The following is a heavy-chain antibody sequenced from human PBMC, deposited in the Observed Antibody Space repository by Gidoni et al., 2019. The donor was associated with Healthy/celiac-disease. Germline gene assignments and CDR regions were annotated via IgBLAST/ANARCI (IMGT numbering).Heavy chain of an antibody. D-gene: IGHD3-22*01. CDR2: ISSSSSYI. Sequence: EVQLVESGGGLVRPGGSLTLSCAASGFTFSSYSMNWVRQAPGKGLEWVAAISSSSSYIYYADSVKGRFTISRDNAKNSLYLQMNSLRAEDTAVYYCARAYDSSGYYWGQGTLVTVSS. V-gene: IGHV3-21*01. J-gene: IGHJ4*02. CDR3: ARAYDSSGYY. CDR1: GFTFSSYS.